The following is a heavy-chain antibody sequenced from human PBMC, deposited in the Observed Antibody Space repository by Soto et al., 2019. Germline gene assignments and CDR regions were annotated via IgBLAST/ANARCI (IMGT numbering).Heavy chain of an antibody. V-gene: IGHV3-23*01. Sequence: EVHLLQSGGDLVQPGGSLRLSCAASGFTFSGYAMSWVRQAPGKGLEWVSGISNSGGSTFYSDSVKGRFTISRDNSENTLYLQMTSLIDEDTAVYFCARDQTGGWISHGYDNWGQGSRVDVSA. CDR2: ISNSGGST. CDR1: GFTFSGYA. D-gene: IGHD5-12*01. CDR3: ARDQTGGWISHGYDN. J-gene: IGHJ4*02.